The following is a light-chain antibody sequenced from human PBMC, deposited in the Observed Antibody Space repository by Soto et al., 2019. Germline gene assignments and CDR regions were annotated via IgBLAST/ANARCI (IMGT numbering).Light chain of an antibody. J-gene: IGLJ2*01. CDR3: EAWDDSRSGYVV. CDR2: RNN. Sequence: QPVLTQPPSASGTPGQRVTISCSGSSSNIGSNYVYWYQQLPGTAPKLLIYRNNQRPSGVPDRFSGSKSGTSASLAISGLRSEEEADYYCEAWDDSRSGYVVFGGGTTLAVL. CDR1: SSNIGSNY. V-gene: IGLV1-47*01.